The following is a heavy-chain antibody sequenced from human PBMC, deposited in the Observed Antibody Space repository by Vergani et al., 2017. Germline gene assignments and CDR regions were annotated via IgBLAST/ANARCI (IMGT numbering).Heavy chain of an antibody. V-gene: IGHV3-21*04. CDR1: GLPFSGYS. CDR2: ISSSSSYI. Sequence: EVQLLESGGGLVQPGGPLKPSCAASGLPFSGYSMNWVRQAPGRGLEWVSSISSSSSYIYYADSVKGRFTISRDNAKNSLYLQMNSLRAEDTAVYYCARDRGTRTYSSSWRDAFDIWGQGTMVTVSS. D-gene: IGHD6-13*01. J-gene: IGHJ3*02. CDR3: ARDRGTRTYSSSWRDAFDI.